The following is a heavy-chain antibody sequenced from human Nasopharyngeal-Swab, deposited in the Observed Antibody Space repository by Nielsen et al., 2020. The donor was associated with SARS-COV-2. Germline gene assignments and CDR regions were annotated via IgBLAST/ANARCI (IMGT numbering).Heavy chain of an antibody. J-gene: IGHJ4*02. D-gene: IGHD6-13*01. CDR2: ISYDGSNK. CDR3: AKDKKVRGDSSSWTTDY. Sequence: WIRQPPGKGLEWVAVISYDGSNKYYADSVKGRFTISRDNSKNTLYLQMNSLRAEDTAVYYCAKDKKVRGDSSSWTTDYWGQGTLVTVSS. V-gene: IGHV3-30*18.